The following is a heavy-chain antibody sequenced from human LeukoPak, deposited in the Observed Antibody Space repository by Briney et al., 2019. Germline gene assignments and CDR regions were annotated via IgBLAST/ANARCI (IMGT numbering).Heavy chain of an antibody. J-gene: IGHJ4*02. CDR3: ARVGYCSGGSCYYISFDY. V-gene: IGHV1-2*02. Sequence: ASVKVSCKASGYTFTGFYMHWVRQAPGQGLEWMGWINPNSGGTNYAQKFQGRVTMTRDTSISTAYMELSRLRSDDTAVYYCARVGYCSGGSCYYISFDYWGQGTLVTVSS. CDR1: GYTFTGFY. D-gene: IGHD2-15*01. CDR2: INPNSGGT.